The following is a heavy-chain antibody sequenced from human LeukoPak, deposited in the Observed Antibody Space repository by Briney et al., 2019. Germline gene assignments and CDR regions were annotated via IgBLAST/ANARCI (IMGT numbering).Heavy chain of an antibody. CDR2: IYPRDSDT. CDR1: GYSLTNYW. D-gene: IGHD6-13*01. J-gene: IGHJ3*02. V-gene: IGHV5-51*01. CDR3: ARHLYSSNWYPGDAFDI. Sequence: GESLKISCKGSGYSLTNYWIGWVRQMPGKGLEWMGIIYPRDSDTKYSPSFQGQVTISADKSINTASLQWSSLKASDTATYYCARHLYSSNWYPGDAFDIWGQGTMVTVSS.